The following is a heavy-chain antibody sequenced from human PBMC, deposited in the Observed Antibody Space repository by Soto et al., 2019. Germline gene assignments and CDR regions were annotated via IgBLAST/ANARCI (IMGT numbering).Heavy chain of an antibody. Sequence: PGESLKISCKGSGYSFTSYYIGWVRQMPGKGLEWMGTIYPDDSRTRYSPSFEDQVTISADQSINTAYLQWSSLKASDTAIYYCATIFHSPRGHHYYYGVDVWGQGTAVTVS. CDR2: IYPDDSRT. J-gene: IGHJ6*02. CDR3: ATIFHSPRGHHYYYGVDV. D-gene: IGHD2-21*01. V-gene: IGHV5-51*01. CDR1: GYSFTSYY.